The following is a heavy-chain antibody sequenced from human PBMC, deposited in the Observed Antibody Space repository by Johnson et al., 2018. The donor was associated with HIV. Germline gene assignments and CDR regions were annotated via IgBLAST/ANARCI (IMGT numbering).Heavy chain of an antibody. Sequence: QMQLVESGGGLVKAGGSLRLSCAASGFTFSDHYMTWIRQAPGKGLECISSISSSGRTTYFADSVKGRFTISRNNVQNSMLLQMNSLRADDTAVYFCVRRMVVGYVAFDIWGQGTMVSVSS. CDR1: GFTFSDHY. V-gene: IGHV3-11*04. D-gene: IGHD2-21*01. CDR3: VRRMVVGYVAFDI. CDR2: ISSSGRTT. J-gene: IGHJ3*02.